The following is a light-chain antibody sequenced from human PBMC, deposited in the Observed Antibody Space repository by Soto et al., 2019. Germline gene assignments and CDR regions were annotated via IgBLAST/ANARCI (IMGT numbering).Light chain of an antibody. V-gene: IGKV3-20*01. CDR3: QHYGGSPPYT. CDR2: GAS. J-gene: IGKJ2*01. CDR1: QTITSSY. Sequence: VLTQSPGTLSLSPGERATISCRASQTITSSYLARYQHKPGQAPRLLIYGASSRATGIPHRFSGSGSGTDFTLTICRLEPEDCGVYYCQHYGGSPPYTFGQGTRLEIK.